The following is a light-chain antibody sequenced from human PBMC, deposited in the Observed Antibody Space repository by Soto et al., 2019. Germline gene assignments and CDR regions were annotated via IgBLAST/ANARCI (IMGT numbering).Light chain of an antibody. CDR2: GAS. Sequence: EIVLTQSPGTLSLSPGERATLSCRASQSVSSSYLAWYQQKPGQAPRLLIYGASSRATGIPDRFSGSGSGTDFTITISRLEPEDFAVYYCQQPGTFGQGTKVEIK. CDR3: QQPGT. V-gene: IGKV3-20*01. CDR1: QSVSSSY. J-gene: IGKJ1*01.